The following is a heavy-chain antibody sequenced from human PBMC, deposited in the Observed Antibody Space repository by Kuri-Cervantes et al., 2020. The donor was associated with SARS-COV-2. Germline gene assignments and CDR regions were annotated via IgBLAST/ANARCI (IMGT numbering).Heavy chain of an antibody. J-gene: IGHJ3*02. CDR3: ARDSKDKNPTYYYDSSGYYYLSAFDI. Sequence: SETLSLTCTVSGGSISSGDYYWSWIRQPAGKGLEWIGRIYTSGSTNYNPSLKSRVTMSVDTSKNQFSLKLSSVTAADTAVYYCARDSKDKNPTYYYDSSGYYYLSAFDIWGQGTMVTVSS. V-gene: IGHV4-61*02. CDR2: IYTSGST. CDR1: GGSISSGDYY. D-gene: IGHD3-22*01.